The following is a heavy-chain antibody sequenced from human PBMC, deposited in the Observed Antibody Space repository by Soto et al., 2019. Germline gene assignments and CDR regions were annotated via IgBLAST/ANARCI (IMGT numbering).Heavy chain of an antibody. D-gene: IGHD4-17*01. CDR1: GFTFSSYA. CDR3: TYGDYEY. Sequence: QMQLVESGGGVVQPGRSLRLSCAASGFTFSSYAMHWVRQAPGKGLEWVAVISYDGSNKYYADSVKGRFTISRDNSKNTLYLQMNSLRAEDTAVYYCTYGDYEYWGQGTLVTVSS. J-gene: IGHJ4*02. CDR2: ISYDGSNK. V-gene: IGHV3-30-3*01.